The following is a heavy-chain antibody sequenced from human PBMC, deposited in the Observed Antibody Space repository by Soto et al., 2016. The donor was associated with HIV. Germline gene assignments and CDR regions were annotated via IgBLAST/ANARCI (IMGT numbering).Heavy chain of an antibody. CDR2: ISTTGGNT. V-gene: IGHV3-64*07. D-gene: IGHD3-10*01. CDR3: ARGVERHFYMDV. Sequence: EVQLVESGGGVVQPGGSLRLSCAASGFSFRSFGFHWVRQAPGKGLEHVASISTTGGNTYYADSLKARFTISRDNSNNTLYLQMNSLTVEDMAVYFCARGVERHFYMDVVGQRDQGHRLV. J-gene: IGHJ6*03. CDR1: GFSFRSFG.